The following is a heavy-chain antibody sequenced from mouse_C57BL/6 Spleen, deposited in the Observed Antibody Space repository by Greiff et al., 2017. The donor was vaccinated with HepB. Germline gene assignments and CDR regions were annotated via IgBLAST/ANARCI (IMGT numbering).Heavy chain of an antibody. CDR1: GYTFTSYW. CDR2: IYPGSGST. Sequence: QVQLQQPGAELVKPGASVKMSCKASGYTFTSYWITWVKQRPGQGLEWIGVIYPGSGSTNYNEKFKSKATLTVDTSSSTAYMQLSSLTSEDSAVYYCAREGRYEAMDYWGQGTSVTVSS. D-gene: IGHD1-1*01. V-gene: IGHV1-55*01. CDR3: AREGRYEAMDY. J-gene: IGHJ4*01.